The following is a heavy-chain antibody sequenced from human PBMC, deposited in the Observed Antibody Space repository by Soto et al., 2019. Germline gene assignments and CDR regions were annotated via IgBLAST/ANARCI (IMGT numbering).Heavy chain of an antibody. Sequence: QVQLVQSGAEVQKPGASVQVSCRPSGYNLLNYGISWVRQAPGQGLEWMGWISPYSGNTNYAQKLQGRVTMTTDTTTNTAFMELRSLRSDDTAVYYCARGEETYCASTSCSGYFDLWGRGTLVTVSS. CDR1: GYNLLNYG. J-gene: IGHJ2*01. V-gene: IGHV1-18*01. CDR2: ISPYSGNT. CDR3: ARGEETYCASTSCSGYFDL. D-gene: IGHD2-2*01.